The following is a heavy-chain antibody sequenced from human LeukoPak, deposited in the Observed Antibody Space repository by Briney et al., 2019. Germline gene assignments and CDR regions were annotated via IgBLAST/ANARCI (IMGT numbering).Heavy chain of an antibody. CDR2: ISSSGSTI. CDR3: ARGSWYRDLWDHYLDY. D-gene: IGHD6-13*01. V-gene: IGHV3-48*03. CDR1: GFTFRSYE. Sequence: GGSLRLSCAASGFTFRSYEMNWVRQAPGKGLEWVSYISSSGSTIYYADSVKGRFTISRDNAKNSLYLQMNSLRAEDTAVYYCARGSWYRDLWDHYLDYWGQGTLVTVSS. J-gene: IGHJ4*02.